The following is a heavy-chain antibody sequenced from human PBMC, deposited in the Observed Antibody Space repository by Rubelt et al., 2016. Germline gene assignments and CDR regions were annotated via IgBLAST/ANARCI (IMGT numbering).Heavy chain of an antibody. CDR3: ARGIAVAGYPEGLWFDA. J-gene: IGHJ5*02. V-gene: IGHV3-30*03. Sequence: VQLVESGGGLVQPGGSLRLSCATSGFTFSSYWMHWVRQTPGKGLVWVTVISYDGRNIYYADSVKGRFTISRDNSKTTLYLQMDSLRSEDTAMYYCARGIAVAGYPEGLWFDAWGQGGLVTV. CDR2: ISYDGRNI. D-gene: IGHD6-19*01. CDR1: GFTFSSYW.